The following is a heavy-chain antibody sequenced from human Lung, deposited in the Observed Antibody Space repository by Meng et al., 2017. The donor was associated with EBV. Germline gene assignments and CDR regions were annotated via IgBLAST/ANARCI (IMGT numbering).Heavy chain of an antibody. Sequence: VELPESGQVLVKPSQTLSLTCTGFGAPISVGDSYWSWFRQPQGKGLEWIGYIYDSGSTSYNPSLMSRVTISVDTSRNQFSLKLTSVTAADTAVYYCAREYSSSSGLPGPWGQGTLVTVSS. V-gene: IGHV4-30-4*08. CDR1: GAPISVGDSY. CDR3: AREYSSSSGLPGP. CDR2: IYDSGST. J-gene: IGHJ5*02. D-gene: IGHD6-6*01.